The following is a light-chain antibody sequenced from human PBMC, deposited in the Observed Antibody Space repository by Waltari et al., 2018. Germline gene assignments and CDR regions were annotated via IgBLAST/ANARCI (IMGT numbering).Light chain of an antibody. CDR3: HQRSLWPWT. CDR1: KTVSTY. CDR2: DAS. Sequence: IVLTQSPATLSLSPGERATLPCRASKTVSTYLAWFQQKPVQAPRLLTYDASNRAPGIPARFSGSGSGTDFSLTISSLEPEDFAVYYCHQRSLWPWTFGQGTKVAIK. V-gene: IGKV3-11*01. J-gene: IGKJ1*01.